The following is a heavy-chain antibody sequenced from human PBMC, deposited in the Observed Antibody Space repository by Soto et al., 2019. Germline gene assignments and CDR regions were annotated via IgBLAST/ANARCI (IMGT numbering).Heavy chain of an antibody. Sequence: QVQLVESGGGVVQPGRSLRLSCAASGFTFSSYGMHWVRQAPGKGLEWVAVIWYDGSNKYYADSVKGRFTISRDNSKNTLYLQMNSLGAEDTAVYYCARDLGIAARPAFGYWGQGTLVTVSS. CDR2: IWYDGSNK. V-gene: IGHV3-33*01. J-gene: IGHJ4*02. CDR3: ARDLGIAARPAFGY. CDR1: GFTFSSYG. D-gene: IGHD6-6*01.